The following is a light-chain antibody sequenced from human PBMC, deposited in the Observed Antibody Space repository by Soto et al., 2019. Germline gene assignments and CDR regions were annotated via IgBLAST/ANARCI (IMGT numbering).Light chain of an antibody. CDR2: DNN. V-gene: IGLV1-51*01. CDR1: SSNIGNNY. Sequence: QSVLTQPPSVSAAPGQKVTISCSGSSSNIGNNYVSWYQQLPGTAPKLLIYDNNKRPSGIPDRFSGSKSGTSATLGITGLQTGDEADYYCGPWDSSLRGVVFGGGTKLTVL. CDR3: GPWDSSLRGVV. J-gene: IGLJ2*01.